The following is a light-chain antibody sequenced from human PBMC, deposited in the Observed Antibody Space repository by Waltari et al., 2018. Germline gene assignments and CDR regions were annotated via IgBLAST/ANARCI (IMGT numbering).Light chain of an antibody. J-gene: IGKJ1*01. CDR1: QSLLYSNGYNY. CDR2: LGS. V-gene: IGKV2-28*01. CDR3: VQTLQSWT. Sequence: DIVMTQSPLSLPVTPGEPASISCSSSQSLLYSNGYNYLDWYLQKPGPSPQLLIYLGSNRASGVPDRFSGSGSGTDFTLKISRVEAEEVGVYLCVQTLQSWTFGQGTKVEIK.